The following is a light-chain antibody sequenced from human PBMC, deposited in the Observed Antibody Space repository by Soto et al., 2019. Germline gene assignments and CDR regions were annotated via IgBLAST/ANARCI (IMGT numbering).Light chain of an antibody. CDR1: QSVGSY. CDR2: DAS. CDR3: QHRSNWPLT. Sequence: EVVLTQSPATLSLSPGDGATLSCRASQSVGSYLAWYQQKPGQAPTLLIYDASNRATGVPARFSGSGSGTDFTLNIGSLEPEDFALYYCQHRSNWPLTFGGGTKVEI. V-gene: IGKV3-11*01. J-gene: IGKJ4*01.